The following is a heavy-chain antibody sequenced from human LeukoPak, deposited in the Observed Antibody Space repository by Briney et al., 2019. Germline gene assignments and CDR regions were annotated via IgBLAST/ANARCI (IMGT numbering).Heavy chain of an antibody. V-gene: IGHV3-66*01. D-gene: IGHD7-27*01. CDR1: GFTVSSNH. J-gene: IGHJ4*02. CDR3: ARDGENHYYDY. Sequence: GGSLRLSCAASGFTVSSNHMSWVRQAPGKGLEWFSVIYSGGNIYYADSVKGRFTISRDNSKNTVYLEMNSLSAEDTAVYYCARDGENHYYDYWGQGTLVTVST. CDR2: IYSGGNI.